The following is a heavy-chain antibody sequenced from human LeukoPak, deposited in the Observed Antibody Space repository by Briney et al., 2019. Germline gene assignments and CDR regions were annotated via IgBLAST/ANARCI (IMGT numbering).Heavy chain of an antibody. J-gene: IGHJ5*02. Sequence: ASVKVSCKASGYTFTGYYMHWVRQAPGQGLEWMGRINPNSGGTNYAQKFQGRVTMTRDTSISTAYMELSSLRSDDTAVYYCARGRPSTNRNNINWFDPWGQGTLVTVSS. CDR2: INPNSGGT. CDR3: ARGRPSTNRNNINWFDP. D-gene: IGHD2/OR15-2a*01. CDR1: GYTFTGYY. V-gene: IGHV1-2*06.